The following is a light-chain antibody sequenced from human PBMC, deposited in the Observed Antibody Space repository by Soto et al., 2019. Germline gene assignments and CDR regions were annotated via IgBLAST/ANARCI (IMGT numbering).Light chain of an antibody. J-gene: IGLJ2*01. CDR2: DEN. V-gene: IGLV1-47*02. CDR1: SSNIGSNY. Sequence: QSVLTQPPSASGTPGQRVTISCSGSSSNIGSNYVYWYQQLPGTAPKLLIYDENQRPSGVPDRFSGSKSDTSASLAISGLRSEDEADYYCASWDDNLNGPVFGRGTKLTVL. CDR3: ASWDDNLNGPV.